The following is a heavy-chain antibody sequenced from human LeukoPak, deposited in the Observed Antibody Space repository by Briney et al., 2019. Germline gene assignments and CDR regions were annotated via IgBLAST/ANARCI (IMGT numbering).Heavy chain of an antibody. V-gene: IGHV1-46*01. Sequence: GASVKVSCKASGYTFTSYYMHWVRQAPGQGLEWMGIINPSGGSTSYAQKFQGRVTMTRDTSTSTVYMELSSLRSEDTAVYYCARGAHLWFRTVQKYYFDYWGQGTLVTVSS. J-gene: IGHJ4*02. CDR3: ARGAHLWFRTVQKYYFDY. CDR1: GYTFTSYY. CDR2: INPSGGST. D-gene: IGHD3-10*01.